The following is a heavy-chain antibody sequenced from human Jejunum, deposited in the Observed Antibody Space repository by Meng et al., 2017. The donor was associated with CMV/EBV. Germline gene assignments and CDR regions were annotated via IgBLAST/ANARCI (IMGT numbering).Heavy chain of an antibody. CDR3: ARDMRSHAFDV. D-gene: IGHD3-16*01. CDR1: GYTFNSNF. J-gene: IGHJ3*01. Sequence: KTSGYTFNSNFIHWLRQAPGQGLEWMGWMNPGRGATTYSRKFQGRITMTRDTSSNTAYMELSSLRSDDTARYYCARDMRSHAFDVWGQGTLVNVSS. CDR2: MNPGRGAT. V-gene: IGHV1-2*02.